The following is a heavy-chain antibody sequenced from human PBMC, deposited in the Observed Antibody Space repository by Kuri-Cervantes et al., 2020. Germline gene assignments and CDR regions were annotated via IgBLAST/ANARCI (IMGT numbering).Heavy chain of an antibody. CDR3: ARGRSITMVQGVIRGGDY. J-gene: IGHJ4*02. D-gene: IGHD3-10*01. CDR1: GYTFTSYA. Sequence: ASVKVSCKASGYTFTSYAIHWVRQAPGQRLEWMGWINAGNGDTEYSQNLQGRVTFTRDTSASTAYMDLSSLRSEDTAVYYCARGRSITMVQGVIRGGDYWGQGTLVTVSS. CDR2: INAGNGDT. V-gene: IGHV1-3*01.